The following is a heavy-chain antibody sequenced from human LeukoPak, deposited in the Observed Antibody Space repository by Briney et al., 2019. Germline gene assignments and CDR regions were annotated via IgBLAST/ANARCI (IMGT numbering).Heavy chain of an antibody. CDR1: GGSITNYF. Sequence: SETLSLTCTVSGGSITNYFWSWIRQPPGKGLEWIGFIYYNGSTNYNPSLKSRVTISVDTSKNQFSLKLSSVTAADTAVYYCARAPSVLGGYDSRNYYYYGMDVWGQGTTVTVSS. V-gene: IGHV4-59*12. J-gene: IGHJ6*02. D-gene: IGHD5-12*01. CDR2: IYYNGST. CDR3: ARAPSVLGGYDSRNYYYYGMDV.